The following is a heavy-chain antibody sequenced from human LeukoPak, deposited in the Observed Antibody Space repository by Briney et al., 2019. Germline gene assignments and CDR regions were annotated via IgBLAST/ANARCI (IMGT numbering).Heavy chain of an antibody. CDR3: ASAYYDILTGYYLDAFDI. V-gene: IGHV3-23*01. J-gene: IGHJ3*02. CDR2: IIGIGGST. Sequence: GGSLRLSCAASGFTFNTYAMTWVRQAPGKGLEWVSSIIGIGGSTYYADSVKGRFTIARDNSKNTLYLQMNSLRAEDTAVYYCASAYYDILTGYYLDAFDIWGQGTMVTVSS. D-gene: IGHD3-9*01. CDR1: GFTFNTYA.